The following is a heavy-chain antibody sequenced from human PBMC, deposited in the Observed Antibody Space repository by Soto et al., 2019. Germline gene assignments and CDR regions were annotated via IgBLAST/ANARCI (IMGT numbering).Heavy chain of an antibody. Sequence: EVQLVESGGGWVQPGRSLRPSLAASGFTFDDNAMHWVRQVPGKGLEWVSGINWNSGSIGYGDSVKGRFAISRDNAKNSLHLQMNSLSAEDTAFYYCVKDESINWYSGHFRHWGQGTLVTVSS. CDR1: GFTFDDNA. V-gene: IGHV3-9*01. CDR3: VKDESINWYSGHFRH. J-gene: IGHJ1*01. D-gene: IGHD6-13*01. CDR2: INWNSGSI.